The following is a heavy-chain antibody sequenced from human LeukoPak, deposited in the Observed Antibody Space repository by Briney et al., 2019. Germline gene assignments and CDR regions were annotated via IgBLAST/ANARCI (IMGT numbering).Heavy chain of an antibody. Sequence: GSLRLSCAVSGFPFSTFWMSWVRQAPGKGLEWVANINQDGSEKYYVDSVRGGFAISRDNANNSLYLQMNSLRPEDTAMYYCTGEAYYFDHWGQGALVTVSS. CDR2: INQDGSEK. V-gene: IGHV3-7*04. CDR3: TGEAYYFDH. CDR1: GFPFSTFW. J-gene: IGHJ4*02.